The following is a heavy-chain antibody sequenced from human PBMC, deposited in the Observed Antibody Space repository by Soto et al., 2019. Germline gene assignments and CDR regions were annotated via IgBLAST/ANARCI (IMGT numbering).Heavy chain of an antibody. D-gene: IGHD3-22*01. CDR2: INPNSGGT. V-gene: IGHV1-2*02. J-gene: IGHJ4*02. CDR3: AGNYYDSSGYYYVDY. Sequence: GASGKVCCKASGYTFTGYYIHGVRQAPGEGLEWMGWINPNSGGTNFAQKFQGRVTMTRDSSISTAYMELSRLRSDDTAVYYCAGNYYDSSGYYYVDYWGQGTLVPVSS. CDR1: GYTFTGYY.